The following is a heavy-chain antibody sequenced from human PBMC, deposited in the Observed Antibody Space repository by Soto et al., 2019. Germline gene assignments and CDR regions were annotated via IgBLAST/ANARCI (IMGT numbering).Heavy chain of an antibody. CDR3: ARDRVVPAAYYYYGMDV. CDR1: GGSFSGYY. V-gene: IGHV4-34*01. J-gene: IGHJ6*02. Sequence: SETLSLTCAVYGGSFSGYYWSWIRQPPGKGLEWIGEINHSGSTNYNPSLKSRVTISVDTSKNQFSLKLSSVTAADTAVYCCARDRVVPAAYYYYGMDVWGQGTTVTVSS. D-gene: IGHD2-2*01. CDR2: INHSGST.